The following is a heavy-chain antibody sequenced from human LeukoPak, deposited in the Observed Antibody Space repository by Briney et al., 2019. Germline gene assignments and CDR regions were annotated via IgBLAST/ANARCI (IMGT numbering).Heavy chain of an antibody. CDR3: AIDIVVVPAAISNAFDI. V-gene: IGHV4-39*07. CDR1: GGSISSSSYY. Sequence: PSETLSLTCTVSGGSISSSSYYSGWIRQPPGKGLEWIGSIYYSGSTYYNPSLKSRVTISVDTSKNQFSLKLSSVTAADTAVYYCAIDIVVVPAAISNAFDIWGQGTMVTVSS. D-gene: IGHD2-2*01. J-gene: IGHJ3*02. CDR2: IYYSGST.